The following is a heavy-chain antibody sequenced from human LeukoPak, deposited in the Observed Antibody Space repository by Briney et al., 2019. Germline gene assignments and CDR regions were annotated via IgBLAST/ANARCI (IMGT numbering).Heavy chain of an antibody. CDR1: GFTFSSYS. Sequence: GGSLRLSCAASGFTFSSYSMNWVRQAPGKGLVWVSRINSDGSSTSYADSVKGRFTISRDNAKNTLYLQMNSLRAEDTAVYYCARTYYDFWSGYSGAFDIWGQGTMVTVSS. CDR3: ARTYYDFWSGYSGAFDI. D-gene: IGHD3-3*01. CDR2: INSDGSST. V-gene: IGHV3-74*01. J-gene: IGHJ3*02.